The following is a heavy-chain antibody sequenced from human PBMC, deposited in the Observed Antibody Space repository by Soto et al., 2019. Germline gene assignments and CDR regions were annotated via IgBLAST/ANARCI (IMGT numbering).Heavy chain of an antibody. V-gene: IGHV1-69*13. CDR3: ARGTEPPSWFDP. CDR2: IIPIFGTA. Sequence: SVKVSCKASGGTFSSYAISWVRQAPGQGLEWMGGIIPIFGTANYAQKFQGRVTITADESTSTAYMELSSLRSEDTAAYYCARGTEPPSWFDPWGQGTLVTVSS. CDR1: GGTFSSYA. J-gene: IGHJ5*02.